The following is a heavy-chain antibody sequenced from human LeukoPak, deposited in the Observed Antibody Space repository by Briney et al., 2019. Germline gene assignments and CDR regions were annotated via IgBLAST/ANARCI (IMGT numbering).Heavy chain of an antibody. CDR2: ISSSGSTI. D-gene: IGHD3-10*01. Sequence: GGSLRLSCAASGFTFSSYEMNWVRQAPGKGLEWVSYISSSGSTIYYADSVKGRFTISRVNAKNSLYLQMNSLRAEDTAVYYCASTRGSSFGYWGQGTLVTVSS. V-gene: IGHV3-48*03. CDR3: ASTRGSSFGY. CDR1: GFTFSSYE. J-gene: IGHJ4*02.